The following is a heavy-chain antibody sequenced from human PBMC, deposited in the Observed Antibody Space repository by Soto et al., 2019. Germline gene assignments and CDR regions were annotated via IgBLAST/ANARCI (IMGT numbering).Heavy chain of an antibody. CDR1: GFTFSSYW. Sequence: EVQLVESGGGLVQPGGSLRLSCAASGFTFSSYWMHWVRQAPGKGLVWVSRISSDGSNTTYADSVKGRFTISRDNAKNTPCLQMNSLRVEDAAVYSCVRDSTYYYVRSGIRKYYYYGMDLWGQGTTVTVSS. CDR3: VRDSTYYYVRSGIRKYYYYGMDL. V-gene: IGHV3-74*01. CDR2: ISSDGSNT. D-gene: IGHD3-22*01. J-gene: IGHJ6*02.